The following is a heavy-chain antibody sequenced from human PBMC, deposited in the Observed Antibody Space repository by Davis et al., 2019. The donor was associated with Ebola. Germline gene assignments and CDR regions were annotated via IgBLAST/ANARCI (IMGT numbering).Heavy chain of an antibody. D-gene: IGHD2-2*01. V-gene: IGHV1-3*01. CDR1: GYTFTSYA. J-gene: IGHJ3*02. CDR3: ARYAGRVNDAFDI. CDR2: INAGNGNT. Sequence: ASVKVSCKASGYTFTSYAMHWVRQAPGQRLEWMGWINAGNGNTKYSQKFQGRVTITRDTSASTAYMELSSLRSEDTAVYYCARYAGRVNDAFDIWGQGTMVTVSS.